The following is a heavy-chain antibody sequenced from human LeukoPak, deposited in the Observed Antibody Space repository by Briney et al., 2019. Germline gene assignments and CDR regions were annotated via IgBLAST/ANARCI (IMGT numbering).Heavy chain of an antibody. V-gene: IGHV3-21*01. D-gene: IGHD2-21*02. CDR3: VTRVVVTAMGSFDY. CDR2: ISSSSSYI. CDR1: GFTFSSYS. Sequence: PGGSLRLSRAASGFTFSSYSMNWVRQAPGKGLEWVSSISSSSSYIYYADSVKGRFTISRDNAKNSLYLQMNSLRAEDTAVYYCVTRVVVTAMGSFDYWGQGTLVTVSS. J-gene: IGHJ4*02.